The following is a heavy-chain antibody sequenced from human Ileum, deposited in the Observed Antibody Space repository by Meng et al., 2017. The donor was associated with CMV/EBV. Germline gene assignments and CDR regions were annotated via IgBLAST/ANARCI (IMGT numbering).Heavy chain of an antibody. V-gene: IGHV4-39*07. CDR2: IYYRGST. J-gene: IGHJ5*02. Sequence: QLQSQDSGSGLVKPSETRSLICSVSGVLISSSSDDCGWIRQPPGKGLEWIGSIYYRGSTYYNPSLKSRVTISVDTSNNQFSLNLESVTAADTATYYCARDRNWGSWFDPWGQGTLVTVSS. D-gene: IGHD7-27*01. CDR3: ARDRNWGSWFDP. CDR1: GVLISSSSDD.